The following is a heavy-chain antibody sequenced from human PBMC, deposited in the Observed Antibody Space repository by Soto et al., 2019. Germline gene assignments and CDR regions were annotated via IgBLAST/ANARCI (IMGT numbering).Heavy chain of an antibody. Sequence: SETLSLTCTVSGGSISSYYWSWIRQPPGKGLEWIGYIYYSGSTNYNPSLKSRVTISVDTSKNQFSLKLSSVTAADTAVYYCARPREGGGGDYEGAFDIWGQGTMVTVSS. CDR2: IYYSGST. D-gene: IGHD4-17*01. CDR1: GGSISSYY. V-gene: IGHV4-59*08. J-gene: IGHJ3*02. CDR3: ARPREGGGGDYEGAFDI.